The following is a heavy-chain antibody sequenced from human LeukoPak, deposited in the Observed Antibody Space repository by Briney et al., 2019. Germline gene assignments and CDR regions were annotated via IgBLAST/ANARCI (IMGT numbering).Heavy chain of an antibody. CDR3: ARLVALSDWYYFDF. D-gene: IGHD3-9*01. CDR1: GDSVRSHH. V-gene: IGHV4-59*08. J-gene: IGHJ4*02. CDR2: IYNSGSSGST. Sequence: SETPSLTCTVSGDSVRSHHWSWIRQPPEKQLEWIGYIYNSGSSGSTHYNPSLKSRATISLDMSNNQFSLNLNSVTAADTAVYYCARLVALSDWYYFDFWGQGTLVTVSS.